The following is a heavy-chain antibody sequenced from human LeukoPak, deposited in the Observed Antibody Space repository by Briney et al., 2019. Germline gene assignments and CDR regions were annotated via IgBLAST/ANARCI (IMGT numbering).Heavy chain of an antibody. CDR2: ISAYNGNT. D-gene: IGHD6-19*01. V-gene: IGHV1-18*04. Sequence: GASVKVSCKASGYTFTSYYMHWVRQAPGQGLEWMGWISAYNGNTNYAQNLQGRVTMTTDTSTTTAYMELRSLRFDDTAVYYCARMYSSGWPLECLDVWGQGTMVTVSS. CDR3: ARMYSSGWPLECLDV. J-gene: IGHJ3*01. CDR1: GYTFTSYY.